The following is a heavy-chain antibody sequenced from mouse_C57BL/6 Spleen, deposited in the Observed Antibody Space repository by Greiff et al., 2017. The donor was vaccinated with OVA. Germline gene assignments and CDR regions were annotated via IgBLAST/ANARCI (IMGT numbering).Heavy chain of an antibody. D-gene: IGHD1-1*01. Sequence: QVQLQQPGAELVRPGSSVKLSCKASGYTFTSYWMHWVKQRPIQGLEWIGNIDPSDSETNYNQKFKDKATLTVDKSSSTAYMQLSSLTSEDSAVYYCARQDGSSSWFAYWGQGTLVTVSA. CDR3: ARQDGSSSWFAY. CDR2: IDPSDSET. V-gene: IGHV1-52*01. J-gene: IGHJ3*01. CDR1: GYTFTSYW.